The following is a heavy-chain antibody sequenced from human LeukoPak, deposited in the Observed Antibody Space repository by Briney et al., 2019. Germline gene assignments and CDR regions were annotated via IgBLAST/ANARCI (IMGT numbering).Heavy chain of an antibody. Sequence: PSGTLSLTCAVSGASISSSNWWSWVRQPPGRGLEWIGEIYHSGSTNYNPSLKSRVTISLDKSKNQFSLKLNSVTAADTAVYSCVRGGVYYGSGSNWFAPWGQGPLVTVSS. CDR1: GASISSSNW. CDR3: VRGGVYYGSGSNWFAP. CDR2: IYHSGST. D-gene: IGHD3-10*01. J-gene: IGHJ5*02. V-gene: IGHV4-4*02.